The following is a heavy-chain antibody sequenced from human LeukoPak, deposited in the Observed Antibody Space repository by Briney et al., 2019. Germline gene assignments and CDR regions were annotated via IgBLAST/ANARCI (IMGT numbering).Heavy chain of an antibody. CDR1: GFTFSSYA. CDR2: ICSIGGGT. V-gene: IGHV3-64*01. J-gene: IGHJ6*03. CDR3: AKDAHVGEWSPPYMDV. Sequence: PGRCLRLSCAPSGFTFSSYAMRWVRQTPGKGVEYVSAICSIGGGTYNANSVKGRFTISRHNPKKTLYLQMGCLRAEHMAVYYCAKDAHVGEWSPPYMDVWVKGTTVSVSS. D-gene: IGHD3-3*01.